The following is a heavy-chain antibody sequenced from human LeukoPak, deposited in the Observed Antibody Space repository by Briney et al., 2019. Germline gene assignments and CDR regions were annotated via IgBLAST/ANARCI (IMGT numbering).Heavy chain of an antibody. J-gene: IGHJ4*02. D-gene: IGHD3-22*01. CDR1: GGSISSSNW. CDR2: IYHSGST. CDR3: ARTDSSGYPSFDY. V-gene: IGHV4-4*02. Sequence: SETLSLTCAVSGGSISSSNWWSWVRQPPGKGLEWIGEIYHSGSTNYNPSLKSRVTISVDKSKDQFSLKLSSVTAADTAVYYCARTDSSGYPSFDYWGQGTLVTVSS.